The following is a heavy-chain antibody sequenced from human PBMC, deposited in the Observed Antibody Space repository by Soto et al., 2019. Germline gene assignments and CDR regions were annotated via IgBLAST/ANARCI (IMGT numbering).Heavy chain of an antibody. Sequence: PGGSLRLSCAASGFTFSSYWMSWVRQAPGKGLEWVANIKQDGSEKYYVDSVKGRFTISRDNSKNTLYLQMNSLRAEDTAVYYCAKDGPDSGYDYFDYWGQGTLVTVSS. J-gene: IGHJ4*02. CDR1: GFTFSSYW. D-gene: IGHD5-12*01. CDR2: IKQDGSEK. V-gene: IGHV3-7*01. CDR3: AKDGPDSGYDYFDY.